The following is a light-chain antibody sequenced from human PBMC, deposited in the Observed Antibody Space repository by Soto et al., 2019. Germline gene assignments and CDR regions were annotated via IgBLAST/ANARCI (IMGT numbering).Light chain of an antibody. CDR1: NNDIGNYDY. V-gene: IGLV2-8*01. J-gene: IGLJ3*02. Sequence: QSVLAQPPSASGSPGQSVTISCTGTNNDIGNYDYVSWYQQEPGKAPRLLIYEVFHRPSGVSHRFSGSKSGNTASLPVSGLQAEDEADYYCSSYAGSNNFVFGTGTKLTVL. CDR3: SSYAGSNNFV. CDR2: EVF.